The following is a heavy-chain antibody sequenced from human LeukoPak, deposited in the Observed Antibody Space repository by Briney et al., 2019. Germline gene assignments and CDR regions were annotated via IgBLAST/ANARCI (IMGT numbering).Heavy chain of an antibody. D-gene: IGHD2-15*01. V-gene: IGHV1-8*01. CDR1: GYTFTSYD. Sequence: VASVKVSCKASGYTFTSYDINWVRQATGQGLEWMGWMNPNSGNTGCAQKFQGRVTMTRNTSISTAYMELSSLRSEDTAVYYCARSHSGYCGGGSCYYYYYGMDVWGQGTTVTVSS. CDR2: MNPNSGNT. J-gene: IGHJ6*02. CDR3: ARSHSGYCGGGSCYYYYYGMDV.